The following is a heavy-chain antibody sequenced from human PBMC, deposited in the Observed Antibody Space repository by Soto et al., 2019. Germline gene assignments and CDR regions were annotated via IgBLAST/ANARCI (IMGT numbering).Heavy chain of an antibody. CDR1: GYTFTSYG. J-gene: IGHJ6*02. V-gene: IGHV1-18*01. CDR2: ISAYNGNT. Sequence: DSVKVSCKASGYTFTSYGISWVRQAPGQGLEWMGWISAYNGNTNYAQKLQGRVTMTTDTSTSTACMELRSLRSDDTAVYYCARAFPGDSGYDYYYYYGMDVWGQGTTVTVSS. CDR3: ARAFPGDSGYDYYYYYGMDV. D-gene: IGHD5-12*01.